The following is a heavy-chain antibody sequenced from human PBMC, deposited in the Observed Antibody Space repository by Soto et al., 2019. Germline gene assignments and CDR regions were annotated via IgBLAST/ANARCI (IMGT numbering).Heavy chain of an antibody. J-gene: IGHJ4*02. D-gene: IGHD3-3*01. CDR3: ERALWNGYPAFFDC. Sequence: EVQLVESGGGLIQPGGSLRLSCAASGFTVSDNYMTWVRQAPGKGLEWVSIIYSGSNTYHADSVKGRFTISRDISKNTVHLQMHSLRAEDTAVYYCERALWNGYPAFFDCWGQGTLVTVSS. V-gene: IGHV3-53*01. CDR2: IYSGSNT. CDR1: GFTVSDNY.